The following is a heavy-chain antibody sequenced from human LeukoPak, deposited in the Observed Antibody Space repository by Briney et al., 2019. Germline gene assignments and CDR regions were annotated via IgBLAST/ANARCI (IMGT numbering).Heavy chain of an antibody. CDR3: ARFMLGGAVDY. CDR1: GGSISSYY. CDR2: IYYSGST. J-gene: IGHJ4*02. Sequence: SETLSLTFTVSGGSISSYYWSWIRQPPGKGLEWIGYIYYSGSTNYNPSLKSRVTISVDTSKNQFSLKLSSVTAADTAVYYCARFMLGGAVDYWGQGTLVTVSS. D-gene: IGHD1-26*01. V-gene: IGHV4-59*01.